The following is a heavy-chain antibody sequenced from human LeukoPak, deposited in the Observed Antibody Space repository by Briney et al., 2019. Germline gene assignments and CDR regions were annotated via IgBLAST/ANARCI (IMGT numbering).Heavy chain of an antibody. CDR3: AREAEKYDIVVVPAARSYYYYGMDV. D-gene: IGHD2-2*01. V-gene: IGHV1-2*02. Sequence: ASVKVSCKASGYTFTGYYMHWVRQAPGQGLEWMGWINPNSGGTNYAQKFQGRVTMTRDTSISTAYMELSRLRSDDTAVYYCAREAEKYDIVVVPAARSYYYYGMDVWGQGTTVTVSS. CDR2: INPNSGGT. CDR1: GYTFTGYY. J-gene: IGHJ6*02.